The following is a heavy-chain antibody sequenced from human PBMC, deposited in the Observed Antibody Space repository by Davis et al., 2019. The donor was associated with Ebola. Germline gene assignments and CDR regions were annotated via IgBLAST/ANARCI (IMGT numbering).Heavy chain of an antibody. J-gene: IGHJ6*04. D-gene: IGHD2-8*01. CDR2: ISVSSGAST. CDR3: ARGTGMDV. V-gene: IGHV3-23*01. CDR1: GFTFSSYA. Sequence: GESLKISCAASGFTFSSYAMSWVRQAPGKGLEWVSAISVSSGASTYYADSVKGRFTISRDNSKNTLYLQMNSLRAEDTAVYYCARGTGMDVWGKGTTVTVSS.